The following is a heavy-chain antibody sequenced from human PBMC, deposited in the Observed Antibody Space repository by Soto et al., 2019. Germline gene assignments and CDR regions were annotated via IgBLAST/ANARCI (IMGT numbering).Heavy chain of an antibody. CDR3: AKGGGEQGVYFDY. Sequence: QVQLVESGRGVVQPGRSLRLSCAASGFTFSSYGMHWVRQAPGKGLEWVAVISYDGSNKYYADSVKGRFTISRDNSKNTLYLQMNSLRAEDTAVYYCAKGGGEQGVYFDYWGQGTLVTVSS. J-gene: IGHJ4*02. CDR1: GFTFSSYG. D-gene: IGHD1-26*01. CDR2: ISYDGSNK. V-gene: IGHV3-30*18.